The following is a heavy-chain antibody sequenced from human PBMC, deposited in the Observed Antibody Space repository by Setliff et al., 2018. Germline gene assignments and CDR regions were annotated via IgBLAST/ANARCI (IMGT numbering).Heavy chain of an antibody. D-gene: IGHD3-3*01. Sequence: KTSETLSLTCAVSGYSISSGYYWGWIRQPPGKGLEWIGSIYHSGSTYYNPSLKSRVTISVDTSKNQFSLKLSSVTAADTAVYYCAGRETYYNFWSGYYAYWGQGTLVTVSS. J-gene: IGHJ4*02. V-gene: IGHV4-38-2*01. CDR2: IYHSGST. CDR1: GYSISSGYY. CDR3: AGRETYYNFWSGYYAY.